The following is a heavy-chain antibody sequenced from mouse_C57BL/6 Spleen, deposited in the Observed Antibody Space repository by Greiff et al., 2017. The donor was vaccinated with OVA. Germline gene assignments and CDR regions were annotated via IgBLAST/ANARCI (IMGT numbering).Heavy chain of an antibody. D-gene: IGHD2-1*01. CDR3: ARQDGKGFDY. CDR2: ISSGGSYT. J-gene: IGHJ2*01. Sequence: EVHLVESGGDLVKPGGSLKLSCAASGFTFSSYGMSWVRQTPDKRLEWVATISSGGSYTYYPDSVKGRFTISRDNAKNTLYLQMSSLKSEDTAMYYCARQDGKGFDYWGQGTTLTVSS. V-gene: IGHV5-6*01. CDR1: GFTFSSYG.